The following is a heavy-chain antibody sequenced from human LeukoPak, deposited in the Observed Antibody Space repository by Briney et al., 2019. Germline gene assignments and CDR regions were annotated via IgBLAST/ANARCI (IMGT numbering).Heavy chain of an antibody. Sequence: PSETLSLTCTVSGGSISSGDYYWSWIRQPPGKGLEWIGYIYYSGSTNYNPSLKSRVTISVDTSKNQFSLKLSSVTAADTAVYYCARLRFLEWLPEDYWGQGTLVTVSS. CDR1: GGSISSGDYY. CDR3: ARLRFLEWLPEDY. CDR2: IYYSGST. J-gene: IGHJ4*02. V-gene: IGHV4-61*08. D-gene: IGHD3-3*01.